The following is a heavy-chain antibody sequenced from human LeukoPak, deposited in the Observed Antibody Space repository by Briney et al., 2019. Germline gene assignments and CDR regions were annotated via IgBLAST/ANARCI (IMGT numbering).Heavy chain of an antibody. J-gene: IGHJ4*02. Sequence: PGGSLRLSCAASGFTFSDHYMDWVRQAPGKGLEWVGRSRNKANSYTTEYAASVKGRFTISRDDSKNSLGLQMNSLKTEDTAVYYCTRISSGFYPDYWGQGTLVTVSS. V-gene: IGHV3-72*01. D-gene: IGHD3-22*01. CDR2: SRNKANSYTT. CDR3: TRISSGFYPDY. CDR1: GFTFSDHY.